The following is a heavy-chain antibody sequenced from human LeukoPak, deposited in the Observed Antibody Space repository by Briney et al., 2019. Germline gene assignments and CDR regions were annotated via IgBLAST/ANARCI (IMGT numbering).Heavy chain of an antibody. J-gene: IGHJ3*02. CDR3: ARGLLSGSYYGFTFNI. CDR2: ISYDGSYK. V-gene: IGHV3-30*04. Sequence: GGSLRLSCAASGFIFSEYAMHWVRQAPGKGLEWVTVISYDGSYKHYAEFVKGRFTISRDASKNTLYLQMDSLRTEDTAVYYCARGLLSGSYYGFTFNIWGQGTMVTVSS. CDR1: GFIFSEYA. D-gene: IGHD1-26*01.